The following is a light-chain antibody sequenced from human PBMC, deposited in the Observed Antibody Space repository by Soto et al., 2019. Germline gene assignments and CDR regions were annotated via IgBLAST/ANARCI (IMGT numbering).Light chain of an antibody. Sequence: QSALTQPRSVSGSPGQSVTISCTGTSRGVGTYNYVSWYQQHPGKAPKLMIHDVSKRPSGVPDRFSGSKSGNTASLTISGLQAEDESDYYCRSYAGSYTWVFGGGTKLTVL. J-gene: IGLJ3*02. CDR2: DVS. V-gene: IGLV2-11*01. CDR3: RSYAGSYTWV. CDR1: SRGVGTYNY.